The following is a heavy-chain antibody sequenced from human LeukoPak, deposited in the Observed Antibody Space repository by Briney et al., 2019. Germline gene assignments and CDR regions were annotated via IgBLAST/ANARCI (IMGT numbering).Heavy chain of an antibody. CDR3: AKVILGGFYYYFDS. Sequence: GRSLRLSCAASGFTFDDYAMHWVRQAPGKGLEWVSAISGGGGTTYYADSVKGRFTISRDNSKNTLYLQMNSLRAEDTAVYYCAKVILGGFYYYFDSWGQGTLVTVSS. J-gene: IGHJ4*02. CDR2: ISGGGGTT. V-gene: IGHV3-23*01. CDR1: GFTFDDYA. D-gene: IGHD2-21*01.